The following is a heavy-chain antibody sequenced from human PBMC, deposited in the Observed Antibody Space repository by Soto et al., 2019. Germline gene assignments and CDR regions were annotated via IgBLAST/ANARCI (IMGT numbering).Heavy chain of an antibody. V-gene: IGHV5-51*01. D-gene: IGHD2-21*01. CDR2: MYPFDSNT. CDR3: ARHDSTARPLDY. J-gene: IGHJ4*02. CDR1: GYSFTSYW. Sequence: GESLKISCQGSGYSFTSYWIAWVRQMPGKGLEWMGIMYPFDSNTRYSPSFQGQVAISADKSISTAYLQLSSLKASDTAIYYCARHDSTARPLDYWGQGTLVTVSS.